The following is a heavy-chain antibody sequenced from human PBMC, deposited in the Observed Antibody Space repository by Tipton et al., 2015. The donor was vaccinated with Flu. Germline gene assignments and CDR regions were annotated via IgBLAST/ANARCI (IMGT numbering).Heavy chain of an antibody. V-gene: IGHV1-2*02. CDR2: INPNSGGR. CDR1: GYTFTAYY. Sequence: QLVQSGPEVKPGASVKVSCKASGYTFTAYYIHWVRQAPGQGLEWMGWINPNSGGRKFAQKFQGRVTMTSDAAITTAYMELSSLTSDDTAVYYCARRSWDSGGQGTLVTVSS. CDR3: ARRSWDS. J-gene: IGHJ4*02.